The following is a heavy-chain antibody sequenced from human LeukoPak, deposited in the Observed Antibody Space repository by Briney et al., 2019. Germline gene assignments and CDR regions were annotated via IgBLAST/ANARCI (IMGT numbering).Heavy chain of an antibody. CDR2: IIPIFGTA. D-gene: IGHD3-10*01. CDR1: GDTFSNYA. J-gene: IGHJ3*02. V-gene: IGHV1-69*01. CDR3: ARDGEARGPPLVPDAFDI. Sequence: GASVKVSCKASGDTFSNYAISWVRQAPGQGLEWMGGIIPIFGTANYAQKFQGRVTITADESTSTAYMELSSLRSEDTAVYYCARDGEARGPPLVPDAFDIWGQGTMVTVSS.